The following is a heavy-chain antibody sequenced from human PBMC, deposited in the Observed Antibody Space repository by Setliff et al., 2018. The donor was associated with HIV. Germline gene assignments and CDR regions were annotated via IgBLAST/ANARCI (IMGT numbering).Heavy chain of an antibody. V-gene: IGHV1-69*13. CDR1: GYSLTSYS. Sequence: SVKVSCKASGYSLTSYSINWVRQAPGQGLEWMGGIIPMFGTANYEQKFQGRFTITADESTSTAYMELSSLRSEDTAVYYCARRAAGGSSPHDYMDVWGKGTTVTVSS. CDR3: ARRAAGGSSPHDYMDV. J-gene: IGHJ6*03. D-gene: IGHD6-6*01. CDR2: IIPMFGTA.